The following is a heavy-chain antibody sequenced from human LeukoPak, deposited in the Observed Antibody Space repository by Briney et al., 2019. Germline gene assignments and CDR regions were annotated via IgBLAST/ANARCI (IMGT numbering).Heavy chain of an antibody. Sequence: GGSLRLSCAASGFPFSTYGMHWVRQAPGKGLEWVAVISFDGSNKYYADSVKGRFTISRDNSKNTLYLQVNSLRAEDSAVYYCAKYGYDYVWGRNHPPSHLDYWGQGTLVTVSS. CDR2: ISFDGSNK. V-gene: IGHV3-30*18. J-gene: IGHJ4*02. CDR1: GFPFSTYG. D-gene: IGHD3-16*01. CDR3: AKYGYDYVWGRNHPPSHLDY.